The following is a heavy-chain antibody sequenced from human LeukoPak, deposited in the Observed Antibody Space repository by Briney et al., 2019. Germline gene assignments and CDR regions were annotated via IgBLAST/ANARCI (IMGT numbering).Heavy chain of an antibody. D-gene: IGHD3-22*01. CDR1: GFTFSSYW. J-gene: IGHJ4*02. V-gene: IGHV3-74*01. CDR3: TRLLYYYDSSTHHDYFDY. CDR2: INSDGRST. Sequence: GGSLRLSCAASGFTFSSYWMHWVRQAPGKGLVWVSRINSDGRSTNYADSVKGRFTISRDNAKNTLYLQMNSLRAEDTAVYYCTRLLYYYDSSTHHDYFDYWGQGTLVTVSS.